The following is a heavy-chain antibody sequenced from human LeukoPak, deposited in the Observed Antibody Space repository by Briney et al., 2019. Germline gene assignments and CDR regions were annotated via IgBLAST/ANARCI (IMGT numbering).Heavy chain of an antibody. D-gene: IGHD3-3*01. CDR1: GGSISSYY. Sequence: SETLSLTCTVSGGSISSYYWSWIRQPPGKGLEWIGYIYDSGSTNYNPSLKSRVTISVDTSKNQFSLKLSSVTAADTAVYYCARVRFLEWLLKPYYYYGMDVWGQGTTVTVSS. J-gene: IGHJ6*02. V-gene: IGHV4-59*01. CDR2: IYDSGST. CDR3: ARVRFLEWLLKPYYYYGMDV.